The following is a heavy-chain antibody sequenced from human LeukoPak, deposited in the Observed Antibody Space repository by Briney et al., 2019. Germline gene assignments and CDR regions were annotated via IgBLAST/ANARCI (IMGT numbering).Heavy chain of an antibody. CDR3: AGSWRECFDP. V-gene: IGHV1-8*02. D-gene: IGHD2/OR15-2a*01. J-gene: IGHJ5*02. Sequence: ASVKVSCKASGYTFTSYYMHWVRQATGQGLEWMGWMNPNSGNTGYAQKFQGRVTMTRNTSISTAYMELSSLRSEDTAVYYCAGSWRECFDPWGQGTLVTVSS. CDR1: GYTFTSYY. CDR2: MNPNSGNT.